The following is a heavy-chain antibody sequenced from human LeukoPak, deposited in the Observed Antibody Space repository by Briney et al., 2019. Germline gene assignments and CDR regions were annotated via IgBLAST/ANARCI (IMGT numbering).Heavy chain of an antibody. CDR3: TRLGLGQQGGIAY. CDR1: GFTFSGSA. V-gene: IGHV3-73*01. Sequence: GGSLRLSCAASGFTFSGSAMHWVRQAPGKGLEWVGRIRSRANTYATGYAVSVKGRFTISRDDSKNTAYLQMNSRKPEATAVYYCTRLGLGQQGGIAYWGQEPWSPSPQ. CDR2: IRSRANTYAT. J-gene: IGHJ4*01. D-gene: IGHD3/OR15-3a*01.